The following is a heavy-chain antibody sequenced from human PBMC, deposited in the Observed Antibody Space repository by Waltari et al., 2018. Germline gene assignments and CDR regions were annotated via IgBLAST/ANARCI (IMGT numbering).Heavy chain of an antibody. V-gene: IGHV3-23*01. J-gene: IGHJ5*02. Sequence: EVQLLESGGGLVQPGGSLRLSCAASGFSFSSYGMAWVRQAPGKGLEWVSSISGCGDATYYADSVKGRFTISRDNAGNTLYQQMNSLRAEDTAVYYCARGSRDLWGQGTLVTVSS. CDR1: GFSFSSYG. D-gene: IGHD3-10*01. CDR3: ARGSRDL. CDR2: ISGCGDAT.